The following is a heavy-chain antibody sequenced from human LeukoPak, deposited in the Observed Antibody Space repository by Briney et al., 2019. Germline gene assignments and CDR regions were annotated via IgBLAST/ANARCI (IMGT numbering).Heavy chain of an antibody. D-gene: IGHD6-6*01. CDR3: ARDGGERLVGPFDC. V-gene: IGHV3-30*03. CDR2: ISYDGSNK. Sequence: PGGSLRLSCAASGFTFSNYGMHWVRQAPGKGLEWVAVISYDGSNKYYADSVKGRFTISRDNSKNTLYLQMNSLRAEDTAVYYCARDGGERLVGPFDCWGQGTLVTVSS. CDR1: GFTFSNYG. J-gene: IGHJ4*02.